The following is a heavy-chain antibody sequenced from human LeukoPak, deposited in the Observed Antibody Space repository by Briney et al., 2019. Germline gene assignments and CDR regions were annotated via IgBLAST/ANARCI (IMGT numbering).Heavy chain of an antibody. CDR1: GGSFSGYY. CDR2: INHSGST. V-gene: IGHV4-34*01. CDR3: AGAPGLGAYFDY. Sequence: SETLSLTCAVYGGSFSGYYWSWIRQPPGKGLEWIGEINHSGSTNYNPSLKSRVTISVDTPKNQFSLKLSSVTAADTAVYYCAGAPGLGAYFDYWGQGTLVTVS. D-gene: IGHD3-16*01. J-gene: IGHJ4*02.